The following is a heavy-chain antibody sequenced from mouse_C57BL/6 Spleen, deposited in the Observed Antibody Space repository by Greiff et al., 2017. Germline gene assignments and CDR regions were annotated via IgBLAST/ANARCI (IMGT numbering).Heavy chain of an antibody. CDR3: ASIYVGYYYAMDY. D-gene: IGHD2-3*01. Sequence: QVQLKQPGAELVKPGASVKMSCKASGYTFTSYWITWVKQRPGQGLEWIGDIYPGSGSTNYNEKFKSKATLTVDTSSSTAYMQLSSLTSEDSAVYYCASIYVGYYYAMDYWGQGTSVTVSS. V-gene: IGHV1-55*01. J-gene: IGHJ4*01. CDR2: IYPGSGST. CDR1: GYTFTSYW.